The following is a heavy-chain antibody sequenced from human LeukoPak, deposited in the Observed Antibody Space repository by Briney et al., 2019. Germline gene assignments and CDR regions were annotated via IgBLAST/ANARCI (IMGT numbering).Heavy chain of an antibody. CDR2: IRYDGSNK. Sequence: GGSLRLSCAASGFTFSSYGMHWVRQAPGKGLEWVAFIRYDGSNKYYADSVKGRFTISRDNSKNTLYLQMNSLRAEDTAVYYCAKDLFEYYYGSGSSDYWGQGTLVTVSS. V-gene: IGHV3-30*02. J-gene: IGHJ4*02. CDR1: GFTFSSYG. D-gene: IGHD3-10*01. CDR3: AKDLFEYYYGSGSSDY.